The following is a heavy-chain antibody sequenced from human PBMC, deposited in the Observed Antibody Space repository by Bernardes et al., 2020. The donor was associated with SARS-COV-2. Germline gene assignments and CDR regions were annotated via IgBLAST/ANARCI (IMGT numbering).Heavy chain of an antibody. V-gene: IGHV2-5*02. J-gene: IGHJ5*02. CDR1: GFSLSPNGLG. CDR3: AHWFGMISRAWFDP. Sequence: SGPTLVKPTQTLTLTCTFPGFSLSPNGLGVGWIRLPPGKALEWLALIYWDDDKRYSPSLQSRLTIIKDTSKNQVVLTMTNMDPVDTATYYCAHWFGMISRAWFDPWGQGILVTVSS. D-gene: IGHD3-16*01. CDR2: IYWDDDK.